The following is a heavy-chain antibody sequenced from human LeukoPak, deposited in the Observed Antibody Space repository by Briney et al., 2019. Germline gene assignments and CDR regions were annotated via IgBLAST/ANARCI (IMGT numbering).Heavy chain of an antibody. J-gene: IGHJ4*02. CDR2: ISGGST. Sequence: PGGSLRLSCAASGFTVSSNEMSWVRQAPGKGLEWVSSISGGSTYYADSVKGRFTISRDNSKNTLYLQMNSLRVEDTAVYYCAPSAFDYWGQGTLVTVSS. CDR1: GFTVSSNE. V-gene: IGHV3-38-3*01. CDR3: APSAFDY.